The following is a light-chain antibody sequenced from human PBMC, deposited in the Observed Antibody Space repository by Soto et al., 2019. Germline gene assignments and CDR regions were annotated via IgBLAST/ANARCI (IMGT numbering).Light chain of an antibody. V-gene: IGLV2-14*01. Sequence: QSALTQPASVSGSPGQSITISCTGTSSDVGGYNYVSWYQQHPGKAPKLMIYDVSNRPSGVSNRFSGSKSGNTASLTISGLQAEDEAYYYCSSYTSSSTLNWVFGGGTKVTVL. J-gene: IGLJ3*02. CDR2: DVS. CDR1: SSDVGGYNY. CDR3: SSYTSSSTLNWV.